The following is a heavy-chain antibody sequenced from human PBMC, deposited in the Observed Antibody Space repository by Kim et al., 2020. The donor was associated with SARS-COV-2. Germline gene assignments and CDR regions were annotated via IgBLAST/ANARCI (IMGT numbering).Heavy chain of an antibody. V-gene: IGHV3-33*05. D-gene: IGHD3-9*01. CDR3: ARDLVPYDILTSYDY. Sequence: GSLRLSCAASGFTFSSYGMHWVRQAPGKGLEWVAVISYDGSNKYYADSVKGRFTISRDNSKNTLYLQMNSLRAEDTAVYYCARDLVPYDILTSYDYWGQGTLVTVSS. CDR1: GFTFSSYG. CDR2: ISYDGSNK. J-gene: IGHJ4*02.